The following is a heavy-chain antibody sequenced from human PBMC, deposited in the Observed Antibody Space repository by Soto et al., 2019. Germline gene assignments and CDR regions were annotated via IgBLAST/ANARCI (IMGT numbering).Heavy chain of an antibody. CDR2: INHSGST. Sequence: PSETLSLTCAVYGGSFSGYYWSWIRQPPGKGLEWIGEINHSGSTNYNPSLKSRVTISVDTSKNQFSLKLSSVTAADTAVYYCARGSTLYCSSTSCYGLDFDYLGQGTLVTVSS. CDR3: ARGSTLYCSSTSCYGLDFDY. D-gene: IGHD2-2*01. J-gene: IGHJ4*02. CDR1: GGSFSGYY. V-gene: IGHV4-34*01.